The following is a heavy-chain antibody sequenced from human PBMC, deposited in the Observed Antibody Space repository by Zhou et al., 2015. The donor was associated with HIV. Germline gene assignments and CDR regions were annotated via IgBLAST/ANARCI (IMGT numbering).Heavy chain of an antibody. CDR2: IIPIFGTA. V-gene: IGHV1-69*01. D-gene: IGHD3-22*01. CDR3: ARGTYYYDSSGYDEGLFFDY. J-gene: IGHJ4*02. Sequence: QVQLVQSGAEVKKPGSSVKVSCKASGGTFSSYAISWVRQAPGQGLEWMGGIIPIFGTANYAQKFQGRVTITADESTSTAYMELSSLRSEDTAVYYCARGTYYYDSSGYDEGLFFDYWGQGTLVTVSS. CDR1: GGTFSSYA.